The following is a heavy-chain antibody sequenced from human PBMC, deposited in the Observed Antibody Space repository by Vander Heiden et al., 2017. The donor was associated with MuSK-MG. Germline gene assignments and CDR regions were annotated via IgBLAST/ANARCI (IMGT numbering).Heavy chain of an antibody. D-gene: IGHD3-22*01. CDR1: GFTFSSYA. CDR2: ISGSGGST. CDR3: AKDPRWIVVGITGLYYFDY. J-gene: IGHJ4*02. V-gene: IGHV3-23*01. Sequence: EVQLLESGGGLVQPGGSLRLSCAASGFTFSSYALGWVRQAPGKGLEWVSAISGSGGSTYYADSVKGRFTISRDNSKNTLYLQMNSLRAEDTAVYYCAKDPRWIVVGITGLYYFDYWGQGTLVTVSS.